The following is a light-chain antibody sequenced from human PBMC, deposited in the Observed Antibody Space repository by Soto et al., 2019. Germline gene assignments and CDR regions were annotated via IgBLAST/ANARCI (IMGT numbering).Light chain of an antibody. CDR3: QQYHSSPTWA. Sequence: DIQMTQSPSTLSASVGDRVTITCRASQTISNWLAWYQQKPGKAPKLLVYKVSTLQDGVPSRFSGSGSGTEFTLTINSLQPDDFATYYCQQYHSSPTWAFGQGNKVEV. CDR2: KVS. CDR1: QTISNW. V-gene: IGKV1-5*03. J-gene: IGKJ1*01.